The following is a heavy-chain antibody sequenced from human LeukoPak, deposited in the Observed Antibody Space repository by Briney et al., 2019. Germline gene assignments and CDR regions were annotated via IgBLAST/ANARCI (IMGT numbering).Heavy chain of an antibody. Sequence: GGSLRLSCAASGFTFDDYAMHWVRQAPGKGLEWVSGISWNSGSIGYADSVKGRFTISRDNSKNTLYLQMNSLRTEDTAVYYCVRDRGDGYNQIDYWGQGTLVTVSS. CDR3: VRDRGDGYNQIDY. CDR1: GFTFDDYA. CDR2: ISWNSGSI. V-gene: IGHV3-9*01. J-gene: IGHJ4*02. D-gene: IGHD5-24*01.